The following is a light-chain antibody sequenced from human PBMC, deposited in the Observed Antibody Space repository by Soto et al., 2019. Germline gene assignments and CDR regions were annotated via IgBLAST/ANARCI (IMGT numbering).Light chain of an antibody. J-gene: IGKJ5*01. CDR1: QSVTSNY. CDR3: QQQGSTPSIT. Sequence: EIVLTQSPGTLSLSPGERATLSCRASQSVTSNYCAWYQLKPGQAPRLLIYAASNTATGIPDRFSGRGSGTDFTLSISRLEPDDFAVYYCQQQGSTPSITLGQGTRLDIK. V-gene: IGKV3-20*01. CDR2: AAS.